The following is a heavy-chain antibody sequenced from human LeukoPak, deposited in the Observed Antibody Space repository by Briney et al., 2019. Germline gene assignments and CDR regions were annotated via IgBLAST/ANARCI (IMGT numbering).Heavy chain of an antibody. CDR3: VRAVEYHYDSSGYAVDY. D-gene: IGHD3-22*01. J-gene: IGHJ4*02. CDR1: GFTFARYS. CDR2: ISSSSSNI. Sequence: GGSLRLSCAASGFTFARYSMNWVRQAPGKGLEWVSSISSSSSNIYYADSVTGRFTISRDNAKNSLYLQMNSLRADDTVVYYCVRAVEYHYDSSGYAVDYWGQGTLVTVSS. V-gene: IGHV3-21*01.